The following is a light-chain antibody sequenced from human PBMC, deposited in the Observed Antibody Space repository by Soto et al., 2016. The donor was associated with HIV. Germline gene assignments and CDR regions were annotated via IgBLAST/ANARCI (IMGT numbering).Light chain of an antibody. J-gene: IGLJ1*01. CDR3: QAWDTSTAV. CDR2: QDN. CDR1: NIGSKS. Sequence: SYELTQPPSVSVAPGKTARITCGGNNIGSKSVHWYQQKPGQAPVVVVYQDNRRPSGIPERFSGSNSGNTATLTISGTQALDEADYSCQAWDTSTAVFGTGTKVTVL. V-gene: IGLV3-9*01.